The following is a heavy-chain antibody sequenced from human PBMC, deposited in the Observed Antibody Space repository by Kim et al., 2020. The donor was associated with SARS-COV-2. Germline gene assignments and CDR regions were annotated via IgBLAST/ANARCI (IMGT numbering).Heavy chain of an antibody. CDR3: ARGAFYYYHYMDV. J-gene: IGHJ6*03. V-gene: IGHV3-30*14. CDR1: GFSFTTYA. Sequence: GGSLRLSCEASGFSFTTYAFHWVRQAPGKGLEWVAAMSSDGATTYYTDSVKRRFNISRDNSRNTVLLQMSSLRPDDTALYYCARGAFYYYHYMDVWGIGT. CDR2: MSSDGATT.